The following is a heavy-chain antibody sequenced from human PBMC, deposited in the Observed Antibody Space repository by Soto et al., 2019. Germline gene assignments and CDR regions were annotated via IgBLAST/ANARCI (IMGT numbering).Heavy chain of an antibody. Sequence: GGSLRLSCAPSGFMFSTTDMSWVRQAPGKGLEWVTTIEGSGTITYYADSVRGRFTISRDNSKDTVYLQMDSLTTDDTAVYYCVKNSGWFNSWGQGTPVTVSS. CDR1: GFMFSTTD. J-gene: IGHJ5*01. V-gene: IGHV3-23*01. CDR2: IEGSGTIT. D-gene: IGHD3-10*01. CDR3: VKNSGWFNS.